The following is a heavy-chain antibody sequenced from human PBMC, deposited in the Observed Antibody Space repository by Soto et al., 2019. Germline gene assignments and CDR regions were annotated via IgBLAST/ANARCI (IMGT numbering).Heavy chain of an antibody. Sequence: EVQLVESGGGLVQPGGSLRLYCVGSGFMFDSFAMNWVRQAPGKGLEWVSYINGGSDSIYYAESVKGRFTISRDNARNSLSLQMNSLSDEDTAVYYCAKSGDSAGWRIDFWGQGTLVTVSS. CDR1: GFMFDSFA. V-gene: IGHV3-48*02. J-gene: IGHJ4*02. D-gene: IGHD6-19*01. CDR2: INGGSDSI. CDR3: AKSGDSAGWRIDF.